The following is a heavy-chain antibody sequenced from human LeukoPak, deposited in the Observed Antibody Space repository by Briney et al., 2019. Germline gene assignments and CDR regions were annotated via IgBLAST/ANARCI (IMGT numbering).Heavy chain of an antibody. CDR3: ARPVYCSSTSCHNIDI. J-gene: IGHJ3*02. V-gene: IGHV4-39*01. CDR1: GGSISSSSYY. CDR2: IYYSGST. D-gene: IGHD2-2*02. Sequence: SETLSLTCTVSGGSISSSSYYWGWIRQPPGKGPEWIGSIYYSGSTYYNPSLKSRVTISVDTSKNQFSLKLSSVTAADTAVYYCARPVYCSSTSCHNIDIWGQGTMVTVSS.